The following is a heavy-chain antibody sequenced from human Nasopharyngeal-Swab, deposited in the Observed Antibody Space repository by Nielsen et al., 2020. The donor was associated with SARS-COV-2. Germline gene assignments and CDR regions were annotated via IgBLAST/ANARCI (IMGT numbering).Heavy chain of an antibody. D-gene: IGHD3-10*01. J-gene: IGHJ6*02. V-gene: IGHV1-2*06. CDR2: INPDRGGT. CDR1: GYTFTGYY. CDR3: ARDPYYYGSRPYYYYGMDV. Sequence: ASVKVSCKASGYTFTGYYIHWVRQAPGQGLGWMGRINPDRGGTNYAQKFQGRVTMTRDTSTSSAYMELSGLRSDDTAVYYCARDPYYYGSRPYYYYGMDVWGQGTTVTVSS.